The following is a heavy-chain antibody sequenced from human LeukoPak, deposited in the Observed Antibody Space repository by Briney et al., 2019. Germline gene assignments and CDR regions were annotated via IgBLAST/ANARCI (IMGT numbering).Heavy chain of an antibody. J-gene: IGHJ6*03. CDR1: GDSISSSSYY. V-gene: IGHV4-39*07. Sequence: SETLSLTCTVSGDSISSSSYYWGWIRQPPGKGLEWIGSIYYSGNTYYNPSLKSRVTISVDTSKNQFSLKLSSVTAADTAVYYCARHGGGSHGSGSLISPRYYYYYMDVWGKGTTVTISS. CDR3: ARHGGGSHGSGSLISPRYYYYYMDV. D-gene: IGHD3-10*01. CDR2: IYYSGNT.